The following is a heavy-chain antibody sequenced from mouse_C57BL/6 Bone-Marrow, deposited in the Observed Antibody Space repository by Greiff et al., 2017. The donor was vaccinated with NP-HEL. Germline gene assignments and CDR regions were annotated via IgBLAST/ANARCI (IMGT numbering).Heavy chain of an antibody. CDR1: GFTFSSYA. D-gene: IGHD2-2*01. CDR2: ISDGGSYT. Sequence: EVHLVESGGGLVKPGGSLKLSCAASGFTFSSYAMSWVRQTPEKRLEWVATISDGGSYTYYPDNVKGRFTISRDNAKNNLYLQMSHLKSEDTAMYYCARGGYYCAMDYWGQGTSVTVSS. CDR3: ARGGYYCAMDY. V-gene: IGHV5-4*01. J-gene: IGHJ4*01.